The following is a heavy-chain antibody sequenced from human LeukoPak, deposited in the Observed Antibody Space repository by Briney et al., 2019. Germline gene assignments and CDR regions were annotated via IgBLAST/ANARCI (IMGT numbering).Heavy chain of an antibody. V-gene: IGHV4-34*01. CDR1: GGSFSGYY. CDR2: INHSGST. CDR3: ARVITSGGTFGVVIMYYFDY. D-gene: IGHD3-3*01. J-gene: IGHJ4*02. Sequence: ASETLSLTCAVYGGSFSGYYWSWIRQPPGKGLEWIGEINHSGSTNYNPSLKSRVTISVDTSKNQFSLKLSSVTAADTAVYYCARVITSGGTFGVVIMYYFDYWGQGTLVIVSS.